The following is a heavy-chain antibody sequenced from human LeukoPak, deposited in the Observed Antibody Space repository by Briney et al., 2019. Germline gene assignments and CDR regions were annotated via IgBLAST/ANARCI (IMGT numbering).Heavy chain of an antibody. D-gene: IGHD2-21*02. CDR3: AREYCGGDCHRSYYYGMDV. CDR2: ISNNGGST. V-gene: IGHV3-64*01. Sequence: PGGSLRLSCAASGFTFSSYAMHWVRQAPGKGLEYVLAISNNGGSTYYANSVKGRFTISRDNSKNTLYLQMGSLRAEDMAVYYCAREYCGGDCHRSYYYGMDVWGQGTTVTVSS. CDR1: GFTFSSYA. J-gene: IGHJ6*02.